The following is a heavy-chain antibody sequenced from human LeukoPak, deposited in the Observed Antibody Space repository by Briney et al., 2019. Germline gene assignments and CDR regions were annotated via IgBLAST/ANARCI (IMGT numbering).Heavy chain of an antibody. J-gene: IGHJ4*02. Sequence: PGGSVSLSCVASGFSFSNYWMYWVRQVPGKGLVCVSRINSGGDLAYYADSVKGRFTISRENSKNTLYLQLTSLRVEDTAVYYCAKVATWTYFGSWGQGTLVTVSS. D-gene: IGHD3/OR15-3a*01. V-gene: IGHV3-74*01. CDR3: AKVATWTYFGS. CDR2: INSGGDLA. CDR1: GFSFSNYW.